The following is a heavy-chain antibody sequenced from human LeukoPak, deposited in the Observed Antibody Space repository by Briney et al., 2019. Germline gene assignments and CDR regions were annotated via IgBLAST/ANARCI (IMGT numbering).Heavy chain of an antibody. Sequence: PSETLSLTCAVYGGSFSGYCWSWIRQPPGKGLEWIGEINHSGSTNYNPSLKSRVTISVDTSKNQFSLKLSSVTAADTAVYYCARRGFNHYYYYMDVWGKGTTVTISS. J-gene: IGHJ6*03. CDR3: ARRGFNHYYYYMDV. CDR1: GGSFSGYC. V-gene: IGHV4-34*01. CDR2: INHSGST.